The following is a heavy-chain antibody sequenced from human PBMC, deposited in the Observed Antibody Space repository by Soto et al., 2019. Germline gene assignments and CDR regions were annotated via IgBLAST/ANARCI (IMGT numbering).Heavy chain of an antibody. D-gene: IGHD1-26*01. V-gene: IGHV1-3*01. CDR3: ARGAKYTADAFDI. J-gene: IGHJ3*02. Sequence: ASVKVSCKASGYTFTSYAMHWVLQAPGQRLEWMGWINAGNGNTKYSQKFQGRVTITRDTSASTAYMELSSLRSEDTAVYYCARGAKYTADAFDIWGQGTMVTVSS. CDR1: GYTFTSYA. CDR2: INAGNGNT.